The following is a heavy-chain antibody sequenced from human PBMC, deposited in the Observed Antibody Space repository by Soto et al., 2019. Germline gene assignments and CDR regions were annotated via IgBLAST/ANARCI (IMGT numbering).Heavy chain of an antibody. D-gene: IGHD3-9*01. CDR3: ARHYTLRYFDWLLCSPPDY. Sequence: PSETLSLTCTVSGGSVSSGSYYWGWIRQPPGKGLEWIGSIYYSGSTYYNPSLKSRVTISVDTSKNQFSLKLSSVTAADTAVYYCARHYTLRYFDWLLCSPPDYWGQGTLVTVSS. V-gene: IGHV4-39*01. CDR2: IYYSGST. CDR1: GGSVSSGSYY. J-gene: IGHJ4*02.